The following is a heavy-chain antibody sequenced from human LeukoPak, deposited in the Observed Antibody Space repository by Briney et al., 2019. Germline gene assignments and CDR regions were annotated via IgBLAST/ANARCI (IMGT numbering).Heavy chain of an antibody. Sequence: ASVKVSCKASGYTFTSYGISWVRQAPGQGLEWMGWISAYNGNTNYAQKLQGRVTMTTDTSTSTAYMELSSLRSEDTAVYYCATTAGHIVVVTAIPYFQHWGQGTLVTVSS. CDR1: GYTFTSYG. D-gene: IGHD2-21*02. J-gene: IGHJ1*01. CDR2: ISAYNGNT. V-gene: IGHV1-18*01. CDR3: ATTAGHIVVVTAIPYFQH.